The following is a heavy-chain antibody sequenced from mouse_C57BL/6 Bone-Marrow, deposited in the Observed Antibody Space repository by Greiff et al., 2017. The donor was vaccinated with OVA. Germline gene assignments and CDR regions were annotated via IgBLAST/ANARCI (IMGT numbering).Heavy chain of an antibody. V-gene: IGHV1-69*01. Sequence: QVQLQQPGAELVMPGASVKLSCKASGYTFTSYWMHWVKPRPGQGLEWIGEIDPSDSYTNYNQKFKGKSTLTVDKSSSTAYMQLSSLTSEDSAVYYCAGGDSPRFAYWGQGTLVTVSA. CDR3: AGGDSPRFAY. CDR2: IDPSDSYT. CDR1: GYTFTSYW. J-gene: IGHJ3*01.